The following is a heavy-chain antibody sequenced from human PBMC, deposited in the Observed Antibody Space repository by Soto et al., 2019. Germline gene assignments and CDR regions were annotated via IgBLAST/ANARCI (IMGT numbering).Heavy chain of an antibody. D-gene: IGHD3-3*01. CDR3: AKSPGGYYSFDI. CDR2: ISGGSKTI. J-gene: IGHJ3*02. Sequence: PGGSLRLSCVASGFTFSSYSMNWVRQAPGKGLEWVSYISGGSKTIYYADSVKGRFTISRDNSKNTLYLQMNSLRAEDTAVYYCAKSPGGYYSFDIWGQGTMVTVSS. V-gene: IGHV3-48*01. CDR1: GFTFSSYS.